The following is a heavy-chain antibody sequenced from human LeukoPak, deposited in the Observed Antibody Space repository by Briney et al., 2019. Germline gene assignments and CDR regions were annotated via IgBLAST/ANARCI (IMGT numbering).Heavy chain of an antibody. J-gene: IGHJ6*03. CDR3: ARALAPYYYYYMDV. CDR2: ISAYNGNT. CDR1: GYTFTSYG. V-gene: IGHV1-18*01. Sequence: ASVKVSCKASGYTFTSYGISWVRQAPGQELEWMGWISAYNGNTNYAQKLQGRVTMTTDTSTSTAYMELRSLRSDDTAVYYCARALAPYYYYYMDVWGKGTTVTVSS.